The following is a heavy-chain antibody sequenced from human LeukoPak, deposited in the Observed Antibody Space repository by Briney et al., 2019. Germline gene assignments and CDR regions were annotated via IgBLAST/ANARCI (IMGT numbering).Heavy chain of an antibody. V-gene: IGHV4-39*01. D-gene: IGHD4-17*01. CDR1: GDSVTSGGYF. CDR3: ARHGVYGDLPGPFDH. CDR2: ISNSGTT. J-gene: IGHJ4*02. Sequence: SETLSLTCTVSGDSVTSGGYFWTWIRQHPGKGLEWIGYISNSGTTSYNSSLKRRVTISVNTSKHQFSLKLGSVTAADTAVYYCARHGVYGDLPGPFDHWGQGTLVTVSS.